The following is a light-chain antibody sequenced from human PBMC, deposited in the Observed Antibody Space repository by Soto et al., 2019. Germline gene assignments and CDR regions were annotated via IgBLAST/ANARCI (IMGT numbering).Light chain of an antibody. V-gene: IGKV3-20*01. CDR1: QSVGSSF. J-gene: IGKJ1*01. CDR3: QQYVNSPRT. CDR2: ATS. Sequence: EIVLTQSPGTLSLSPGERASLSCRASQSVGSSFLARYQQKPGQAPRLLIYATSNRAAGIPDRFSGSGSGTDFTLTISRLEPEDFAVYYCQQYVNSPRTFGQGTKVDIK.